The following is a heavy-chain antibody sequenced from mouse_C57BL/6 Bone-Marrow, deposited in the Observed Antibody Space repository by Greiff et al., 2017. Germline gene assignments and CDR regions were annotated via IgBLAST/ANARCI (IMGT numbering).Heavy chain of an antibody. Sequence: QVQLQQSGAELVKPGASVKISCKASGYAFSSYWMNWVKQRPGKGLEWIGQIYPGDGDTNYNGKFKGKATLTADKSSSTAYMQLSSLTSEYSSVYFCARGYGSSYVGAMDYWGQGTSVTVSS. CDR2: IYPGDGDT. CDR3: ARGYGSSYVGAMDY. V-gene: IGHV1-80*01. D-gene: IGHD1-1*01. CDR1: GYAFSSYW. J-gene: IGHJ4*01.